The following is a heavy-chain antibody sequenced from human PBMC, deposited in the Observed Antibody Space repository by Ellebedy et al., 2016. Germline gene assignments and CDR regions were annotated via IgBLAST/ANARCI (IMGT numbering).Heavy chain of an antibody. V-gene: IGHV4-4*07. Sequence: SETLSLXXTVSGASINNYYWSWIRQPAGKGLEWIGRLYSSWSTNYNPSLKSRVTMSVDTSKNQFFLNLKSVTAADTAVYYCARDVSLYSSSPSFDSWGQGTLVTVSS. CDR3: ARDVSLYSSSPSFDS. J-gene: IGHJ4*02. CDR1: GASINNYY. CDR2: LYSSWST. D-gene: IGHD6-6*01.